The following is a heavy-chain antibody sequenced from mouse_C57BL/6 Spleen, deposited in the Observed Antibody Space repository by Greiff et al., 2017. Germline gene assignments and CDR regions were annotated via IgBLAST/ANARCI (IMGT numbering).Heavy chain of an antibody. D-gene: IGHD2-4*01. CDR1: GYTFTDHT. CDR3: ARGYDYDGYYFDY. CDR2: IYPRDGST. V-gene: IGHV1-78*01. J-gene: IGHJ2*01. Sequence: VQLQQSDAELVKPGASVKISCKVSGYTFTDHTIHWMKQRPEQGLEWIGYIYPRDGSTKYNEKFKGKATLTADKSASTAYMQLNILTSEDSAVYFCARGYDYDGYYFDYWGQGTTLTVSS.